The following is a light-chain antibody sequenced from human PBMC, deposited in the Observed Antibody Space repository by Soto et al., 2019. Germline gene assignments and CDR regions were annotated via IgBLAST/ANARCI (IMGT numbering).Light chain of an antibody. J-gene: IGLJ1*01. V-gene: IGLV2-14*01. Sequence: HSVLTQPASVSGSPGQSITISCAGTSSDVGGYNYVSWYQQYPGKAPKVMIYHVSNRPSGVSNRFSGSRSGNTASLTISGLQAEDGADYYCGSYAGSNAYVFGTGTKVTVL. CDR1: SSDVGGYNY. CDR2: HVS. CDR3: GSYAGSNAYV.